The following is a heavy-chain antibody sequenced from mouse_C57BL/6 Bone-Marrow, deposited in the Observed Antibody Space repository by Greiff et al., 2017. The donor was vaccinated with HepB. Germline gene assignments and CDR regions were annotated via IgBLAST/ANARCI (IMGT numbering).Heavy chain of an antibody. D-gene: IGHD2-3*01. V-gene: IGHV5-4*01. Sequence: EVQLLESGGGLVKPGGSLKLSCAASGFTFSSYAMSWVRQTPEKRLEWVATISDGGSYTYYPDNVKGRFTISRDNAKNNLYLQMSHLKSEDTAMYYCARGYYDGYYPFAYWGQGTLVTVSA. J-gene: IGHJ3*01. CDR2: ISDGGSYT. CDR3: ARGYYDGYYPFAY. CDR1: GFTFSSYA.